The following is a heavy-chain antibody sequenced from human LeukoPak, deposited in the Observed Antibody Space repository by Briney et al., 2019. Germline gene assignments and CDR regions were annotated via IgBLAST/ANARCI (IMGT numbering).Heavy chain of an antibody. CDR3: ARIPAGCSSTSCYATDAFDI. Sequence: SETLSLTCAVYGGSFSGYYWSWIRQPPGKGLEWIGEINHSGSTNYNPSLKSRVTISVDTSKNQFSLKLSSVTAADTAVYYCARIPAGCSSTSCYATDAFDIWGQGTMVTVSS. D-gene: IGHD2-2*01. CDR1: GGSFSGYY. V-gene: IGHV4-34*01. CDR2: INHSGST. J-gene: IGHJ3*02.